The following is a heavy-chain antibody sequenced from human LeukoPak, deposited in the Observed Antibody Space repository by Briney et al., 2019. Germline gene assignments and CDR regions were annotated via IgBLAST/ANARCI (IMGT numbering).Heavy chain of an antibody. J-gene: IGHJ4*02. CDR3: AEVSPISPSGYLDY. D-gene: IGHD3-3*01. Sequence: GGSLRLSCAASGFTFSSYGMHWVRQAPGKGLDWVAFIRYDGSIKDHADSVKGRFTISRDNSKNTLFLQMNSLRDEDTAMYYCAEVSPISPSGYLDYWGQGTPVTVSS. CDR1: GFTFSSYG. CDR2: IRYDGSIK. V-gene: IGHV3-30*02.